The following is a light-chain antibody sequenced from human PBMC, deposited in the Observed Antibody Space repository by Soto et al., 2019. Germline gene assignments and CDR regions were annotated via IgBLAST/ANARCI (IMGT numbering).Light chain of an antibody. Sequence: DIQMTQSPSSLSASVGDRLTITCQASQEISNALSWYQEKPGKAPKLLIYDTYNLQAGVPLRFSGSTSGTDFSFTINNLQPEEIETYYCQQYYSLPVFGPGTRVQI. CDR2: DTY. CDR3: QQYYSLPV. CDR1: QEISNA. J-gene: IGKJ3*01. V-gene: IGKV1-33*01.